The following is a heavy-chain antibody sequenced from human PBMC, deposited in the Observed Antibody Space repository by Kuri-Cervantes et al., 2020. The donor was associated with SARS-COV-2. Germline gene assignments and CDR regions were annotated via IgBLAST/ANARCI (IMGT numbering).Heavy chain of an antibody. CDR1: GFSLSTSGVC. Sequence: SGPTLVKPTQTLTLTCTFSGFSLSTSGVCVSWIRQPPGKALEWLALIDWDDDKYYSTSLKTRLTISKDTSKNQVVLTMTNMDPVDTATYYCARTMSPGYSSGWVDYWGQGTLVTVSS. J-gene: IGHJ4*02. CDR2: IDWDDDK. CDR3: ARTMSPGYSSGWVDY. V-gene: IGHV2-70*01. D-gene: IGHD6-19*01.